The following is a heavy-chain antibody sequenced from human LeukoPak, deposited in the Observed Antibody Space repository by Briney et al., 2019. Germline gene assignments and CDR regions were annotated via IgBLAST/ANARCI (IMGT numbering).Heavy chain of an antibody. Sequence: GEPLKISCKGSGYGSGYSFTSHWIAWVRQMPGKGLEWMGTIYPRDSNTIYSPSFQGQVTISVDTSINTAYLQWISLKASDTAMYYCARHPIAAGGAYHWFDPWGQGTLVTVSS. CDR3: ARHPIAAGGAYHWFDP. CDR1: GYSFTSHW. CDR2: IYPRDSNT. V-gene: IGHV5-51*01. J-gene: IGHJ5*02. D-gene: IGHD6-13*01.